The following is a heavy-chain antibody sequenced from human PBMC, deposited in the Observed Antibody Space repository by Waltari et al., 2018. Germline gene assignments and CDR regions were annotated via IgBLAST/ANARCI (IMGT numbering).Heavy chain of an antibody. D-gene: IGHD3-22*01. CDR3: AKGPDSSGYYSNWFDP. V-gene: IGHV3-30*02. CDR2: IWSDETNK. J-gene: IGHJ5*02. Sequence: QVPLVESGGGVVQPGGSLRLCCAASGFTFSNHGIHWVRQAPGKGLEWVAFIWSDETNKHYADSVQGRFTISRDNSKNTVFLQMNSLRTEDTAVYYCAKGPDSSGYYSNWFDPWGQGILVTVSS. CDR1: GFTFSNHG.